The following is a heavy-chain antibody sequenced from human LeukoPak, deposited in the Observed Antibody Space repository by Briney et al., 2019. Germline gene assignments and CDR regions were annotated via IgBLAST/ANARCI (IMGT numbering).Heavy chain of an antibody. CDR2: IIPIFGIA. CDR1: VGTFSSYA. V-gene: IGHV1-69*04. CDR3: ASSINQSYCGGDCYLI. J-gene: IGHJ4*02. D-gene: IGHD2-21*02. Sequence: SVKVSCKASVGTFSSYAMSWVRQAPGQGLEWMGRIIPIFGIANYAQKFQGRVTITADKYTHTAYVELSSLRSEDTAVYYFASSINQSYCGGDCYLIWGERTLVTVSS.